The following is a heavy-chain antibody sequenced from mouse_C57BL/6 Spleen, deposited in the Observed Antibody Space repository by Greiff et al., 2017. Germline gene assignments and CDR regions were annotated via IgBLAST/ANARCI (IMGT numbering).Heavy chain of an antibody. D-gene: IGHD1-1*01. CDR1: GYTFTSYG. CDR3: ARPTVVANRWDY. J-gene: IGHJ2*01. Sequence: QVQLQQSGAELARPGASVKLSCKASGYTFTSYGISWVKQRTGQGLEWIGEIYPRSGNTYYNEKFKGKATLTADKSSRTAYMELRSLKSEDSAVYFCARPTVVANRWDYWGQGTTLTVSS. V-gene: IGHV1-81*01. CDR2: IYPRSGNT.